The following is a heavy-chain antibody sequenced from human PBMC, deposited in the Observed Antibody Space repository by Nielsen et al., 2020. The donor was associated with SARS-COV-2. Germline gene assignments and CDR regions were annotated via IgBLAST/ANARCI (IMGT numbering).Heavy chain of an antibody. CDR3: ARANGDYDYYGMDV. J-gene: IGHJ6*02. Sequence: SETLSLTCPVSGYSISSGYYWGWIRQPPGKGLEWIGSIYHSGSTYYNPSLKSRVTISVDTSKNQFSLKLSSVTAADTAVYYCARANGDYDYYGMDVWGQGTTVTVSS. D-gene: IGHD4-17*01. CDR2: IYHSGST. V-gene: IGHV4-38-2*02. CDR1: GYSISSGYY.